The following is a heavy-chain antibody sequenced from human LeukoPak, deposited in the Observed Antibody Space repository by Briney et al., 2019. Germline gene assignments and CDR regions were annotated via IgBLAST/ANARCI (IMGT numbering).Heavy chain of an antibody. CDR2: IYSSGST. D-gene: IGHD3-10*01. V-gene: IGHV4-59*08. CDR3: ARRAYGSGTFNRYHFDY. CDR1: GGSISNYY. J-gene: IGHJ4*02. Sequence: SETLSLTCIVSGGSISNYYWSWIRQPPGKGLEWLGYIYSSGSTNYNPSLKSRVTISVDTSNNQFSLKLNSVTAADTAVYYCARRAYGSGTFNRYHFDYWGQGTLVAVSS.